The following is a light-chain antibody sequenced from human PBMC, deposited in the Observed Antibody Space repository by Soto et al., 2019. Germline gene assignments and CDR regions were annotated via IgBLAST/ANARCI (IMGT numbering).Light chain of an antibody. V-gene: IGKV3-20*01. CDR2: DAS. CDR1: QSVSNTY. CDR3: QHYGRSPGLFT. J-gene: IGKJ3*01. Sequence: EIVLTQSPGTLSLSPGERATLSCRASQSVSNTYLAWYQQKPGQAPSLLIYDASSRATGIPDRFSGSGSGTDFTLTISRLEXEDFAVYFCQHYGRSPGLFTFGPGTKVDIK.